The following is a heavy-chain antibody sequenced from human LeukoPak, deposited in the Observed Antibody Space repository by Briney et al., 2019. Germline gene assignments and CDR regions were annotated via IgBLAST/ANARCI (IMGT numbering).Heavy chain of an antibody. CDR2: ISGSGGST. V-gene: IGHV3-23*01. CDR1: GFTFSSYA. CDR3: ARRSYPNWFDP. Sequence: GGSLRLSCAASGFTFSSYAMSWVRQAPGKGLEWVSAISGSGGSTYSADSVKGRFTISRDNSKNTLYLQMNSLRAEDTAVYYCARRSYPNWFDPWGQGTLVTVSS. J-gene: IGHJ5*02. D-gene: IGHD4-17*01.